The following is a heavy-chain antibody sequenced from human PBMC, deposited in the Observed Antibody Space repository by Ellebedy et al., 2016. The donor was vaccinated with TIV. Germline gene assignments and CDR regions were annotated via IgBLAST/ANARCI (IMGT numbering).Heavy chain of an antibody. CDR3: ARDYGYSSGWYGGDYGMDV. CDR1: GFTFSSYS. J-gene: IGHJ6*02. V-gene: IGHV3-21*01. D-gene: IGHD6-19*01. Sequence: GESLKISCAASGFTFSSYSMNWVRQAPGKGLEWVSSISGSSSYIYYADSVKGRFTISRDNAKNSLYLQMNSLRAEDTAVYYCARDYGYSSGWYGGDYGMDVWGQGTTVTVSS. CDR2: ISGSSSYI.